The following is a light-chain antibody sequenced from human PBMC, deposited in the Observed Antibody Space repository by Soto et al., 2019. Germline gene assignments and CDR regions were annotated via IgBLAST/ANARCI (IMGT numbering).Light chain of an antibody. CDR2: EVS. Sequence: QSALTQPPPASGSPGQSVAVSCTGTSSDFGAYNYVSWYQQHPGKAPKLLIFEVSRRPSGVPDRFSGSKSGNTASLTVSGLQAEDEADYYCSSYADNTVIFGGGTKLTVL. V-gene: IGLV2-8*01. CDR1: SSDFGAYNY. J-gene: IGLJ2*01. CDR3: SSYADNTVI.